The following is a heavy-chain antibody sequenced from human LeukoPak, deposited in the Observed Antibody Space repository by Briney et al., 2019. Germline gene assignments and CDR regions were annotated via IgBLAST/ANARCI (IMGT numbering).Heavy chain of an antibody. V-gene: IGHV3-48*02. Sequence: GGSLRLSCAASGFTFSSYRMSWVRQAPGKGLEWVSSISASSNNIYYADSVKGRFTVSRDNAKNSLYLQINSLRDEDTAVYYCATSKTGFFFDYWGQGTLVTVSS. D-gene: IGHD1-1*01. CDR1: GFTFSSYR. J-gene: IGHJ4*02. CDR3: ATSKTGFFFDY. CDR2: ISASSNNI.